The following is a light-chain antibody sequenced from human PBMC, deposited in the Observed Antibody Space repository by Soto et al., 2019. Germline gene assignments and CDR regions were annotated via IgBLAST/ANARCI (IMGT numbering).Light chain of an antibody. CDR2: DAS. V-gene: IGKV1-33*01. Sequence: DIQMTQSPSSLSASVGDRVTITCQASQDMSNYVKWYQQKPGKAPKLVIYDASNLETGVPSRFSGSGSGTDFTFTISSLQPEDIATYYCQQYDNLPPFTFGPGTKVDIK. CDR1: QDMSNY. J-gene: IGKJ3*01. CDR3: QQYDNLPPFT.